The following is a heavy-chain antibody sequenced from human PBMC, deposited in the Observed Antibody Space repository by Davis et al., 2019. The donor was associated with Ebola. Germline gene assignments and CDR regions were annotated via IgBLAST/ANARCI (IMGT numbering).Heavy chain of an antibody. CDR3: ARRAVGTIYYFDS. V-gene: IGHV3-23*01. D-gene: IGHD1-26*01. CDR1: GFTFSTYA. CDR2: ISGSAGST. J-gene: IGHJ4*02. Sequence: GGSLRLSCAASGFTFSTYAMSWVRRAPGKGLEWVSIISGSAGSTYYADSVKGRFTISRDNSKNTLYLQMNSLRAEDTALYYCARRAVGTIYYFDSWGQGTLVTVSS.